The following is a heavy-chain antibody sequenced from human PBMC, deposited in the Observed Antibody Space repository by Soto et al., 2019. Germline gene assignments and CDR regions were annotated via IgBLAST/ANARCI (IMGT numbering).Heavy chain of an antibody. CDR1: GASISNFY. D-gene: IGHD3-16*01. CDR3: AKGGTYYFDS. J-gene: IGHJ4*02. V-gene: IGHV4-4*07. CDR2: LYTRGTT. Sequence: LTCSVSGASISNFYWSWIRQSAGKGLEWIGRLYTRGTTDYNPSLKSRVTMSIDTSKNRVSLSLTSVTAADTAVYYCAKGGTYYFDSWGQGIVVTVSS.